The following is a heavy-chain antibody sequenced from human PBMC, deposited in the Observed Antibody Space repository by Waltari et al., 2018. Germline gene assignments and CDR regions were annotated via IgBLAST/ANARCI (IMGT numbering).Heavy chain of an antibody. CDR2: SYYSGNT. Sequence: QVQLQESGPGLVKPSQTLSLTCTVSGGSITSGGYYWSWIRQHPGKGLEWVGYSYYSGNTYYNPSLKSRVTISIDTSKNQFSLKLSSVTAPDTAVYYCARGRCSSTSCYAGGNWFDPWGQGTLVTVSS. D-gene: IGHD2-2*01. J-gene: IGHJ5*02. V-gene: IGHV4-31*03. CDR1: GGSITSGGYY. CDR3: ARGRCSSTSCYAGGNWFDP.